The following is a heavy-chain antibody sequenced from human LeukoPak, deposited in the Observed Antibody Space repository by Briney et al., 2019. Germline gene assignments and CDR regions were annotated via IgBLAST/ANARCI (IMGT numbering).Heavy chain of an antibody. CDR1: GFTFSSYA. D-gene: IGHD4-17*01. V-gene: IGHV3-23*01. CDR2: ISGSGGST. J-gene: IGHJ4*02. CDR3: AKDGDDYGDYGDGRLI. Sequence: GGSLRLSCAASGFTFSSYAMSWVRQAPGNGLEWVSAISGSGGSTYYADSVKGRFTISRDNPKNTLYLQMNSLRAEDTAVYYCAKDGDDYGDYGDGRLIWGQGTLVTVSS.